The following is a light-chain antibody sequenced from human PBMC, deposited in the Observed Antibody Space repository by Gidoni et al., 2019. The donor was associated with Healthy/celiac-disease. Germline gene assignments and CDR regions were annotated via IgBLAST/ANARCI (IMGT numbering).Light chain of an antibody. CDR1: KLGDKY. J-gene: IGLJ2*01. Sequence: YELTPPPSVSVSPGQTASITCSGDKLGDKYACWYQQKPGQSPVLVIYHDSKRPSGIPERFSGSNSGNTATLTISGTQAMDEADYYCQAWDSSTEDVGVGGGTKLTVL. CDR2: HDS. V-gene: IGLV3-1*01. CDR3: QAWDSSTEDVG.